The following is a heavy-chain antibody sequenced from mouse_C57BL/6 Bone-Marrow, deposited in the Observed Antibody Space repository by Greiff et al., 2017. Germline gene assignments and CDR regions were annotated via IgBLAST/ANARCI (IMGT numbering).Heavy chain of an antibody. D-gene: IGHD2-4*01. CDR2: ISDGGSYT. J-gene: IGHJ1*03. CDR3: AREDYDYPYWYFDV. Sequence: EVKVVESGGGFVKPGGSLKLSCAASGFTFSSYAMSWVRQTPDKRLEWVATISDGGSYTYYPDNVKGRFTISRDNAKNNLYLQMSNLKSEDTAMYYCAREDYDYPYWYFDVWGTGTTVTVSS. V-gene: IGHV5-4*01. CDR1: GFTFSSYA.